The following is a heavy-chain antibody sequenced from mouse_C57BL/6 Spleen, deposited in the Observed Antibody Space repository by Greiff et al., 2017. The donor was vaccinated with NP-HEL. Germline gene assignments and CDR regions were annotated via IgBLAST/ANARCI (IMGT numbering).Heavy chain of an antibody. CDR3: ARGTYDEGFDY. J-gene: IGHJ2*01. Sequence: QVQLQQPGAELVRPGSSVKLSCKASGYTFTSYWMDWVKQRPGQGLEWIGNIYPSDSETHYNQKFKDKATLTVDKSSSTAYMQLSSLTSEDSAVYYCARGTYDEGFDYWGQGTTLTVSS. D-gene: IGHD2-12*01. CDR1: GYTFTSYW. CDR2: IYPSDSET. V-gene: IGHV1-61*01.